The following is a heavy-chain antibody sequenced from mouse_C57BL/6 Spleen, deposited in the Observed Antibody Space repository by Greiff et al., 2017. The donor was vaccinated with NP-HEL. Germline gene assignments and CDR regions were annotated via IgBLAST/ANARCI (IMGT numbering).Heavy chain of an antibody. D-gene: IGHD2-1*01. CDR1: GYTFTSSW. CDR3: AREDYYGNPYFDY. V-gene: IGHV1-72*01. Sequence: QVQLQQSGAELVKPGASVKLSCKASGYTFTSSWLHWVKQRPGRGLGGIGRIDPNSGGTKYNEKFKSKATLTVDKPSSTAYMQLSSLTSEDSAVYYCAREDYYGNPYFDYWGQGTTLTVSS. CDR2: IDPNSGGT. J-gene: IGHJ2*01.